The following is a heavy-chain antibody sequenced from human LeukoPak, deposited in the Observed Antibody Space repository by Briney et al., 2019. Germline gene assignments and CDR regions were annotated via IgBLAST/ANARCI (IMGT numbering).Heavy chain of an antibody. D-gene: IGHD1-26*01. CDR2: ISADNGNT. J-gene: IGHJ4*02. CDR1: GYSFTKFG. V-gene: IGHV1-18*01. CDR3: ARHRQMSLSWEPDY. Sequence: GASVKVSCKASGYSFTKFGITWVRQAPGQGLEWMGWISADNGNTNYAQKFQDRVTMTTDTSTSTAYMELRSLRSDDTAVYYCARHRQMSLSWEPDYWGQGTLVTVSS.